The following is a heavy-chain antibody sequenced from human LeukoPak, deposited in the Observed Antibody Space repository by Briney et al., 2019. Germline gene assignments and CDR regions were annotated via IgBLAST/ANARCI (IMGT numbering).Heavy chain of an antibody. D-gene: IGHD3-10*01. CDR2: IDWDDDK. V-gene: IGHV2-70*11. J-gene: IGHJ6*03. CDR3: ARSRGSYYYYMDV. Sequence: SGPTLVNPTQTLTLTCTFSGFSLSTSERCVSWIRQPPGKALEWLARIDWDDDKYYTTSLKTRLTVSKDTSKSQVVLTMTNMDPVDTATYYCARSRGSYYYYMDVWGKGTTVTVSS. CDR1: GFSLSTSERC.